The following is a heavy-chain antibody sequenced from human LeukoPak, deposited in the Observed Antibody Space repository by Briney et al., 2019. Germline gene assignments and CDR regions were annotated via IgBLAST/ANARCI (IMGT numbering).Heavy chain of an antibody. CDR3: ARATALGVDAFDI. D-gene: IGHD3-10*01. J-gene: IGHJ3*02. Sequence: PSETLSLTCTVSGGSISSYYWSWTRQPPGKGLEWIGYIYYSGSTNYNPSLKSRVTISVDTSKNQFSLKLSSVAAADTAVYYCARATALGVDAFDIWGQGTMVTVSS. CDR2: IYYSGST. V-gene: IGHV4-59*01. CDR1: GGSISSYY.